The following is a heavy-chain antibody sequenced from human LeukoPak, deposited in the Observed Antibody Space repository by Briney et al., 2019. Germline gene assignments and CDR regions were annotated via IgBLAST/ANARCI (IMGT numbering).Heavy chain of an antibody. CDR1: GYTFTSYA. V-gene: IGHV7-4-1*02. CDR2: INTNTGNP. D-gene: IGHD6-13*01. J-gene: IGHJ3*02. CDR3: ARDFSSSNWYRDDTFDI. Sequence: ASVKVSCKASGYTFTSYAMNWVRQATGQGLEWMGWINTNTGNPTYAQGFTGRFVFSLDTSVSTAYLQISSLKAEDTAVYYCARDFSSSNWYRDDTFDIWGQGTMVTVSS.